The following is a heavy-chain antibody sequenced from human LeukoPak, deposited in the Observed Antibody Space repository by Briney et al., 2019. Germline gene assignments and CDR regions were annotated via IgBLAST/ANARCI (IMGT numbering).Heavy chain of an antibody. Sequence: GASVKVSCKASGYTFTSYDINWVRQGTGQGLEWLGWMNPNSGNTGYAQKFQGRVTMTRNTSISTAYMELSSLRSEDTAVYYCARGSSGRLEPNDYWGQGTLVTVSS. J-gene: IGHJ4*02. CDR3: ARGSSGRLEPNDY. CDR2: MNPNSGNT. D-gene: IGHD3-10*01. V-gene: IGHV1-8*01. CDR1: GYTFTSYD.